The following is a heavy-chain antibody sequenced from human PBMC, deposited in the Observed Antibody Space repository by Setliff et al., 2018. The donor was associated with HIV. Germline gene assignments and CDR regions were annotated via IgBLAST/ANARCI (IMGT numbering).Heavy chain of an antibody. D-gene: IGHD2-2*01. CDR2: ISAYNGDT. CDR3: ARYVPADASFDY. V-gene: IGHV1-18*04. Sequence: ASVKVFCKAAGYSFSSYGITWVRQAPGQGLEWMGWISAYNGDTRYAQTLQDRVTMTTDTSTSTAYMEVRSLRSDDTAVYFCARYVPADASFDYWGPGTLVTVSS. J-gene: IGHJ4*02. CDR1: GYSFSSYG.